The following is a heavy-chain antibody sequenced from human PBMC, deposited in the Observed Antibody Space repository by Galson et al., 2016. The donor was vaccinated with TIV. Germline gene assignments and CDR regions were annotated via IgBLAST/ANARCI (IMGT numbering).Heavy chain of an antibody. V-gene: IGHV4-38-2*01. D-gene: IGHD3-10*01. Sequence: SETLSLTCAVSGYSISSGYYWGWIRQSPRKGLEWIATISYSGSTYYNPSLESRAILSLDPSNNHFSFRLGSATAADTAVYYCARVATYGSGSYQWNFESWGQGSLVSVSS. CDR2: ISYSGST. CDR3: ARVATYGSGSYQWNFES. J-gene: IGHJ4*02. CDR1: GYSISSGYY.